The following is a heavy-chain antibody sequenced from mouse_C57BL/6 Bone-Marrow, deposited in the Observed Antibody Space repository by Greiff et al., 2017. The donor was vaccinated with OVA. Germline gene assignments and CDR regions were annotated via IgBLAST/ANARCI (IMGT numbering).Heavy chain of an antibody. CDR1: GFTFSDYG. CDR2: ISNLAYSI. Sequence: EVNVVESGGGLVQPGGSLKLSCAASGFTFSDYGMAWVRQAPRKGPEWVAFISNLAYSIYYADTVTGRFTISRENAKNTLYLEMSSLRSEDTAMYYCARALYGSSPGFAYWGQGTLVTVSA. V-gene: IGHV5-15*01. D-gene: IGHD1-1*01. CDR3: ARALYGSSPGFAY. J-gene: IGHJ3*01.